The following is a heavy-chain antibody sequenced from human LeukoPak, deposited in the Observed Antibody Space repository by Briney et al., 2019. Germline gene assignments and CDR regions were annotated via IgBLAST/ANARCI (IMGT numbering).Heavy chain of an antibody. Sequence: GGSLRLSCAASGFTFSSYAMHWVRQAPGKGLEWVSGISGSGGSTNYADSVKGRFTISRDRSKNTVYLQINSLSAEDTAVYYCAKVGYYYESGGYYFDFWGQGTLVTVST. CDR1: GFTFSSYA. CDR2: ISGSGGST. CDR3: AKVGYYYESGGYYFDF. J-gene: IGHJ4*02. D-gene: IGHD3-22*01. V-gene: IGHV3-23*01.